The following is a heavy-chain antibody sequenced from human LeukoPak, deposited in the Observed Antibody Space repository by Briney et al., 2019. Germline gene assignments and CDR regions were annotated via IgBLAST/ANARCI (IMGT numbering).Heavy chain of an antibody. Sequence: GASVKVSCKASGYTFTGYYIHWVRQAPGQGLEWMGRINPNSGDTNYAQESQGRVTMTRDTSTSIAYMDLSRLRSDDTAVYYCAREGGVLRSFDWSPRYWGQGTLVTVSS. CDR3: AREGGVLRSFDWSPRY. J-gene: IGHJ4*02. CDR2: INPNSGDT. D-gene: IGHD3-9*01. V-gene: IGHV1-2*06. CDR1: GYTFTGYY.